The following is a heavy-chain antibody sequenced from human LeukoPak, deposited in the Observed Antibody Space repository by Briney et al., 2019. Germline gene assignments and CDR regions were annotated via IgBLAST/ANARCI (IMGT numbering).Heavy chain of an antibody. J-gene: IGHJ4*02. CDR3: ARAPYYYDSSGYYYDY. CDR1: GYTFTSYD. D-gene: IGHD3-22*01. Sequence: ASVKVSCKASGYTFTSYDINWVRQATGQGLEWMGWMNPNSGNTGYAQKFHGRVTMARNTSISTAYMELSSLRSEDTAVYYCARAPYYYDSSGYYYDYWGQGTLVTVSS. V-gene: IGHV1-8*01. CDR2: MNPNSGNT.